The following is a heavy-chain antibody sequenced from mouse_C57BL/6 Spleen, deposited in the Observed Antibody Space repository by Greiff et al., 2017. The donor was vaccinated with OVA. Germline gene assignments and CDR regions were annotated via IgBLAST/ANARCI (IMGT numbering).Heavy chain of an antibody. CDR2: ISDGGSYT. V-gene: IGHV5-4*01. D-gene: IGHD2-4*01. Sequence: EVQVVESGGGLVKPGGSLKLSCAASGFTFSSYAMSWVRQTPEKRLEWVATISDGGSYTYYPDNVKGRFTISRDNAKNNLYLQMSHLKSEDTAMYYCARAYDYPYYAMDYWGQGTSVTVSS. CDR1: GFTFSSYA. J-gene: IGHJ4*01. CDR3: ARAYDYPYYAMDY.